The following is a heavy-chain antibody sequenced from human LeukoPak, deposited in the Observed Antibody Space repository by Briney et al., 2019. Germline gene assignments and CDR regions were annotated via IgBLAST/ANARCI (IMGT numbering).Heavy chain of an antibody. J-gene: IGHJ6*02. CDR1: GFTFSSYA. D-gene: IGHD4-23*01. CDR2: IRGSGGST. CDR3: ARSRNPRGRERWWQKKHYYYSMDV. V-gene: IGHV3-23*01. Sequence: GGSLRLSCAASGFTFSSYAMSWVRHAPGKGLEWVSAIRGSGGSTYYADSVKGRFTISRDNSKNTRYLQMNSLRAEGPAVYYCARSRNPRGRERWWQKKHYYYSMDVWGQGTTVTVSS.